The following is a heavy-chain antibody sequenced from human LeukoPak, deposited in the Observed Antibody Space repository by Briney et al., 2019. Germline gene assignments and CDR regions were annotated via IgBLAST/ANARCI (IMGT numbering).Heavy chain of an antibody. CDR3: ATLSITMVRGALDY. CDR2: FDHVDGET. V-gene: IGHV1-24*01. J-gene: IGHJ4*02. Sequence: ALVKVSCKVSGYTHTELSMHSVGQAAGKGGEWMGGFDHVDGETIYAQKLQGRVTMTEDTSTDTAYMELSSLRSEDTAVYYCATLSITMVRGALDYWGQGTLVTVSS. CDR1: GYTHTELS. D-gene: IGHD3-10*01.